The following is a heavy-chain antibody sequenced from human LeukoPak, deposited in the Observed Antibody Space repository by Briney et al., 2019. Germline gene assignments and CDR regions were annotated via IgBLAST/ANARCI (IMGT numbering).Heavy chain of an antibody. CDR1: GFTVSSNY. CDR3: ASGGMGARKYYSDPFHY. J-gene: IGHJ4*02. V-gene: IGHV3-53*01. CDR2: LYSAGAT. D-gene: IGHD3-16*01. Sequence: GGSPRLSCAASGFTVSSNYMSWVRQAPGKGLEWVSILYSAGATYYADSVRGRFTISRDSSKNTVCLQMNSLRAEDTAVYYCASGGMGARKYYSDPFHYWGQGTLVTVS.